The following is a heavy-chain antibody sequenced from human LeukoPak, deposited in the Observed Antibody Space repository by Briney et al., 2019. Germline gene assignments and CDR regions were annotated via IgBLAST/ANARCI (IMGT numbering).Heavy chain of an antibody. CDR3: ARGYSGYVWGYYYYYMDV. D-gene: IGHD5-12*01. V-gene: IGHV3-48*03. J-gene: IGHJ6*03. Sequence: GGSLRLSCAASGFTFSSYEMNWVRQAPGKGLEWVSYISSSGSTIYYADSVKGRFTISRDNAKNSLYLQMNSLRAEDTAVYYCARGYSGYVWGYYYYYMDVWGKGTTVTVSS. CDR1: GFTFSSYE. CDR2: ISSSGSTI.